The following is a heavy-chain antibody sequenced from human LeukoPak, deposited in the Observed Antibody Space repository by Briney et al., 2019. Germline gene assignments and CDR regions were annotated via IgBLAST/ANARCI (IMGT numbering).Heavy chain of an antibody. CDR1: GYTFTGYH. J-gene: IGHJ4*02. Sequence: ASVKVSCKASGYTFTGYHIHWVRQAPGQGLEWMGRINPYSGDTNFAQKFQGRVTMTRDTPITTAYMDLSSLTLDDTAVYFCARDQGSLTRSWYTGYWGQGTQVTVSS. CDR2: INPYSGDT. CDR3: ARDQGSLTRSWYTGY. D-gene: IGHD6-13*01. V-gene: IGHV1-2*06.